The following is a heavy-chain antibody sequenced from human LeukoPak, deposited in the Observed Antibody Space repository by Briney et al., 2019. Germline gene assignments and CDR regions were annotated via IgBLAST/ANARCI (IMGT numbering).Heavy chain of an antibody. CDR2: IYDSGTT. J-gene: IGHJ3*02. D-gene: IGHD5-12*01. V-gene: IGHV4-39*01. CDR3: ATHRRSGSGGSENAFEI. Sequence: SETLSLTCTVSGDSTSSSTYYWDWIRQAPGKGLEWIGNIYDSGTTHYNPSLKSRFTISGDTSKHQFSLKLNSVTAADTAIYYCATHRRSGSGGSENAFEIWGQGTMVTVSS. CDR1: GDSTSSSTYY.